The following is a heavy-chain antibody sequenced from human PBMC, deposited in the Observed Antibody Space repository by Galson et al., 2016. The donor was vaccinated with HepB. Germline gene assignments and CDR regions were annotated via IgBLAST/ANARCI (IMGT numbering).Heavy chain of an antibody. CDR3: ARVRPSGYSSSWYRNYFDS. J-gene: IGHJ4*02. V-gene: IGHV1-18*04. Sequence: SVKVSCKASGYTFTSYGISWVRQAPGQGLEWMGWINTYNDNTNYAQKLQGRVSITTDTSTSTAYMELRSLRSDDTAVYYCARVRPSGYSSSWYRNYFDSWGQGTLVTVSS. D-gene: IGHD6-13*01. CDR1: GYTFTSYG. CDR2: INTYNDNT.